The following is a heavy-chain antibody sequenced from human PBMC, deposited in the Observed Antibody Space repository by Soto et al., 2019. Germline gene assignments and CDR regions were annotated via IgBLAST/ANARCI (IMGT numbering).Heavy chain of an antibody. Sequence: GGSLRLSCAASGFTFSNAWMSWVRQAPGKGLEWVGRIKSKTDGGTTDYAAPVKGRFTISRDDSKNTLYLQMNSLKTEDTAVYYCTTLQDIVVEAEYYYYYYYMDVWGKGTTVTVSS. CDR1: GFTFSNAW. V-gene: IGHV3-15*01. J-gene: IGHJ6*03. D-gene: IGHD2-15*01. CDR2: IKSKTDGGTT. CDR3: TTLQDIVVEAEYYYYYYYMDV.